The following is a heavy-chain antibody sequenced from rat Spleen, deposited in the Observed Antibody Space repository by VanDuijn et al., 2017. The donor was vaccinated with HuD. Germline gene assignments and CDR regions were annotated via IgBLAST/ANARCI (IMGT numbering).Heavy chain of an antibody. Sequence: QVQLKESGPGLVQPSQTLSLTCTVSGFSLTSNSVHWVRQPPGRGLEWMGGMWGDGSTDYNSPLKSRLSISRDTSKSQIFLKMNSLQTDDTAIYFCTRSNWDLPYWYFDFWGPGTMVTVSS. CDR1: GFSLTSNS. V-gene: IGHV2-1*01. CDR2: MWGDGST. CDR3: TRSNWDLPYWYFDF. D-gene: IGHD5-1*01. J-gene: IGHJ1*01.